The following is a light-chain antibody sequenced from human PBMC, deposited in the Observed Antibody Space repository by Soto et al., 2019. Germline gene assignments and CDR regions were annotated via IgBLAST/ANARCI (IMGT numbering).Light chain of an antibody. CDR3: NSYTSSTTLV. CDR1: SSHVGGYNY. Sequence: QSALTQPASVSGSPGQSITISCTGTSSHVGGYNYVSWYQHHPGKAPKLMIYEVSNRPSGVSNRFSGSKSGNTASLTISGLQADDEADYYCNSYTSSTTLVFGGGTKLTVL. V-gene: IGLV2-14*01. J-gene: IGLJ2*01. CDR2: EVS.